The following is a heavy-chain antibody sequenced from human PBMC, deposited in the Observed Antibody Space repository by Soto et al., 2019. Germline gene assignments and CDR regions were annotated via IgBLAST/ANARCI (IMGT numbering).Heavy chain of an antibody. Sequence: QLQLQESGSGLVKPSQTLSLTCVVSGGSISSGGYSWSGIRQPPGVGLEWIGYIYDSGSSYYNPSLKSRVTISVDRSKNQFSLKLSSVTAAYTAVDYWARDAVTGWYFDLGGRGTLVTVSS. CDR2: IYDSGSS. CDR3: ARDAVTGWYFDL. J-gene: IGHJ2*01. CDR1: GGSISSGGYS. D-gene: IGHD2-8*02. V-gene: IGHV4-30-2*01.